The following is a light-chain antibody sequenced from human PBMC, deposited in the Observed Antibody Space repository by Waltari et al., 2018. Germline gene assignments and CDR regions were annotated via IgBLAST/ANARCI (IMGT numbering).Light chain of an antibody. CDR3: QAWDSSTVV. CDR1: KLGNKY. CDR2: RDK. J-gene: IGLJ2*01. V-gene: IGLV3-1*01. Sequence: SYELTQPPSVSVSPGQTASITCSGDKLGNKYASWYRPKPGQSPVVVIYRDKKRPSGIPERFSGSNSGNTATLTISGTQAMDEADYYCQAWDSSTVVFGGGTKLTVL.